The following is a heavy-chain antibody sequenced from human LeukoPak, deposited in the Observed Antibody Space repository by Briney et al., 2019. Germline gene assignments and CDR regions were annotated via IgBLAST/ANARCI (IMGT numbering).Heavy chain of an antibody. CDR3: ASHSSSWYGFDY. CDR2: ISGSGGST. CDR1: GFTFSTYA. J-gene: IGHJ4*02. D-gene: IGHD6-13*01. V-gene: IGHV3-23*01. Sequence: GGSLRLSCAASGFTFSTYAMTWVRQAPGKGLEWVSAISGSGGSTYYADSVKGRFTISRDNSKNTLYLQMNSLRAEDTAVYYCASHSSSWYGFDYWGQGTLVTVSS.